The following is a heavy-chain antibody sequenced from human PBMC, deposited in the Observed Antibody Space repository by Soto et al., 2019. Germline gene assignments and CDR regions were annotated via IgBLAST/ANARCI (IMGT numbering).Heavy chain of an antibody. Sequence: GGSLRLSCAGSRFTFSDFYMSWIRQAPGKGLEWVSYISGDSSNTDYADSVKGRFTISRDNAKNSLYLQMNSLRDEDTAVYYCARDSYCGGDCYRHWYFDLWGRGTLVTVSS. CDR3: ARDSYCGGDCYRHWYFDL. CDR1: RFTFSDFY. V-gene: IGHV3-11*06. D-gene: IGHD2-21*02. CDR2: ISGDSSNT. J-gene: IGHJ2*01.